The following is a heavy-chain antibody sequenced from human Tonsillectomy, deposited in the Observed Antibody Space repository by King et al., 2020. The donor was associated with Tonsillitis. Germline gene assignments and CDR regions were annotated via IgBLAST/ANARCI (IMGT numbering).Heavy chain of an antibody. D-gene: IGHD2-2*01. CDR3: AAAAPVPAAIN. CDR1: GGSFSGYY. Sequence: VQLQQWGAGLLKPSETLSLTCAVYGGSFSGYYWSWIRQPPGKGLEWIGEINHSGSTYYNPSLKSRVTLSVDTSRNQFSLKLSSVTAADTAVYYCAAAAPVPAAINWGQGTLVTVSS. CDR2: INHSGST. J-gene: IGHJ4*02. V-gene: IGHV4-34*01.